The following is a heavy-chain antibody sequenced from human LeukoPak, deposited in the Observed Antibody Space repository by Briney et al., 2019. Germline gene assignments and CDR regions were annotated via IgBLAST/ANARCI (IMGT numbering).Heavy chain of an antibody. CDR2: AYYGGDT. CDR1: GDSITSSGVY. CDR3: ARLFSSGWPYFYGLGA. Sequence: SETLSLTCTVAGDSITSSGVYWGWVRQPPGKGLEWVGCAYYGGDTYSNPSLKSRITISFDTSKNQFFLSLSSVTAADTALYFCARLFSSGWPYFYGLGAWGQGTTVTVSS. D-gene: IGHD6-19*01. J-gene: IGHJ6*02. V-gene: IGHV4-39*01.